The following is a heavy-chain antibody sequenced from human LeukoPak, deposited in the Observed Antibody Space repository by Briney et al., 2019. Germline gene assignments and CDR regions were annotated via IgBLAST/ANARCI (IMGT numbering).Heavy chain of an antibody. Sequence: GGSLRLSCAASGFTFSSYSMNWVRQAPGKGLEWVSSISSSSSYIYYADSVKGRFTISRDNAKNSLYLQMNSLRAEDTAVYYCARVAEFGELSNCDYWGQGTLVTVSS. CDR1: GFTFSSYS. J-gene: IGHJ4*02. CDR3: ARVAEFGELSNCDY. CDR2: ISSSSSYI. D-gene: IGHD3-10*01. V-gene: IGHV3-21*01.